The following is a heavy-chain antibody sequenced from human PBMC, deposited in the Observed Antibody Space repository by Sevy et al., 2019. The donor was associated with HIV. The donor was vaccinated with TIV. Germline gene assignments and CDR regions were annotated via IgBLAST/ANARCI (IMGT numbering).Heavy chain of an antibody. J-gene: IGHJ4*02. Sequence: GGSLRLSCAASGFTFSSYGMHWVRQTPGKGLEWVAVISYDGSNKYYADSVKGRFIISRDNSKNTLYLQMNSLRAEDTAVYYCAKDLGPLYYDILTGYPTYWGQGTLVTV. D-gene: IGHD3-9*01. CDR2: ISYDGSNK. CDR3: AKDLGPLYYDILTGYPTY. CDR1: GFTFSSYG. V-gene: IGHV3-30*18.